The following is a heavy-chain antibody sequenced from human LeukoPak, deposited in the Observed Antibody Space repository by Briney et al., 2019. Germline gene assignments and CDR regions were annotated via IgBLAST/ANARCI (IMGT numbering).Heavy chain of an antibody. J-gene: IGHJ4*02. D-gene: IGHD4-11*01. V-gene: IGHV4-4*07. CDR2: IHTSGST. Sequence: SETLSLTCTVSGGSISSYYWSWIRQPAGKGLEWIGRIHTSGSTNYNPSLKNRVTMPVDTSKNQFSLNLSSVTAADTAVYYCARHDYSNYPVFNDWGQGTLVTVSS. CDR1: GGSISSYY. CDR3: ARHDYSNYPVFND.